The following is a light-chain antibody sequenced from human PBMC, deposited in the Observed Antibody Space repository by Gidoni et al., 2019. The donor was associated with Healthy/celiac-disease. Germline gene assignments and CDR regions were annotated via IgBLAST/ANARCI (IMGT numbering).Light chain of an antibody. V-gene: IGKV4-1*01. CDR3: QKYYSTPRT. Sequence: DIVMTQSPASLAVSLGERATINCKSSQSVLYSSNNKNYLAWYQQKPGQPPKLLIYWASTRESGVPDRFSGSGSGTDFTLTISSLQAEDVAVYYCQKYYSTPRTFGQGTKLEIK. CDR2: WAS. J-gene: IGKJ2*01. CDR1: QSVLYSSNNKNY.